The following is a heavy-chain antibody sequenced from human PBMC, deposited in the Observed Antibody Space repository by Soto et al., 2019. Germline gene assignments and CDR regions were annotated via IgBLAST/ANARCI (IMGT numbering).Heavy chain of an antibody. CDR2: ISSSSSTI. V-gene: IGHV3-48*02. CDR1: GFTFSSYS. J-gene: IGHJ6*02. D-gene: IGHD3-10*01. CDR3: ARDRVRYYYGSGSMDV. Sequence: EVQLVESGGGLVQPGGSLRLSCAASGFTFSSYSMNWVRQAPGKGLEWVSYISSSSSTIYYADSVKGRFTISRDNAKNSLYLQMNSLRDEDTAVYYCARDRVRYYYGSGSMDVWCQGTTVTVSS.